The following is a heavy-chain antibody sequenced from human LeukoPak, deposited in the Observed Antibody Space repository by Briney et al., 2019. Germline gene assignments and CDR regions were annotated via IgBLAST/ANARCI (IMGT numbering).Heavy chain of an antibody. CDR3: ARAPTRFYYYYGMDV. Sequence: GGSLRLSCAASGFTFSSYSMNSVRQAPGKGLEWVSYISSSSSTIYYADSVKGRFTISRDNAKNSLYLQMNSLRAEDTAVYYCARAPTRFYYYYGMDVWGQGTTVTVSS. V-gene: IGHV3-48*04. CDR2: ISSSSSTI. J-gene: IGHJ6*02. CDR1: GFTFSSYS.